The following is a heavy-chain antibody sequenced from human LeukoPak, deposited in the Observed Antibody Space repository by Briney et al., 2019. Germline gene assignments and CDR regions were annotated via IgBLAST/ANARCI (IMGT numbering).Heavy chain of an antibody. CDR1: GFNFRDHW. CDR3: VKNDGWFHLAQ. Sequence: GGSLRLSCAVSGFNFRDHWMDWVRQAPGKGLQWVGHIKNDGSETYYLDSLKGRFSISRDNTNNALYLQMNSLRAEDTAVYYCVKNDGWFHLAQWGQGTLVTVSS. CDR2: IKNDGSET. J-gene: IGHJ4*02. D-gene: IGHD6-19*01. V-gene: IGHV3-7*03.